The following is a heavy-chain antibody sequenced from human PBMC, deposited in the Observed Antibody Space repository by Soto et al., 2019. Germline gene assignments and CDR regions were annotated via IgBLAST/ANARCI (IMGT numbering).Heavy chain of an antibody. D-gene: IGHD1-26*01. V-gene: IGHV3-64*01. CDR3: GGYSGDGIWS. Sequence: EVLLVESGGGLVQPGGSLRLSCAASGFTFSSYSMHWVRQAPGKGLEYVSAISSNGGTTSYANSVKGRFTISRDNSKNMLYLQMGSLRAEDMAVYYCGGYSGDGIWSWGQGTLVTVSS. CDR1: GFTFSSYS. CDR2: ISSNGGTT. J-gene: IGHJ5*02.